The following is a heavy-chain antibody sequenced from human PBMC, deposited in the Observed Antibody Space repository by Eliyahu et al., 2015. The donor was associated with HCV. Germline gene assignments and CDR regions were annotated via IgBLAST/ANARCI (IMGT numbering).Heavy chain of an antibody. CDR1: GFTXSSYD. Sequence: EVQLVESGGGXXQPGGSXXLSCXASGFTXSSYDMHWVRQATGKGLEWVSAIGTAGDTYYPGSVKGRFTISRENAKNSLYLQMNSLRAGDTAVYYCARGSLSGSFDYWGQGTLVTVSS. CDR3: ARGSLSGSFDY. V-gene: IGHV3-13*01. D-gene: IGHD3-10*01. J-gene: IGHJ4*02. CDR2: IGTAGDT.